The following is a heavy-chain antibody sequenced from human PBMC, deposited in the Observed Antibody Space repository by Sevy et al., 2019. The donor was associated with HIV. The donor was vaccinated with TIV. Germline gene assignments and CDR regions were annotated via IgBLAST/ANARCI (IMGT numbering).Heavy chain of an antibody. CDR1: GFTFGDYT. D-gene: IGHD1-26*01. CDR3: TRVEGAADWGMDV. J-gene: IGHJ6*02. Sequence: GGSLRLSCTVSGFTFGDYTLSWVRQAPGKGLEWVAFIRGKPYGGTTEYAASVKGRFNISRDDSKSIAYLQMNSLKTEDTAVYYCTRVEGAADWGMDVWGQGTTVTVSS. V-gene: IGHV3-49*04. CDR2: IRGKPYGGTT.